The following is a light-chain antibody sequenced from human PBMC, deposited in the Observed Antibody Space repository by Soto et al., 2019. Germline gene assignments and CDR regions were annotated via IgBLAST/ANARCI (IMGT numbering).Light chain of an antibody. J-gene: IGKJ2*01. Sequence: EIVMTQSPATLSVSPGERATLSCRASQSVNSNLAWYQQKPGQAPRLLIYGASTRATGIPARFSGSGSGTELTLTISSLQSEDFALYYCQQYNNWPPPTYTFGQGTKLEIK. CDR1: QSVNSN. CDR2: GAS. CDR3: QQYNNWPPPTYT. V-gene: IGKV3-15*01.